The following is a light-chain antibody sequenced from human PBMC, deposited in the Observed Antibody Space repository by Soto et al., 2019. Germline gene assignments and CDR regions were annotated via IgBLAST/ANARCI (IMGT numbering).Light chain of an antibody. J-gene: IGKJ5*01. CDR2: GAS. CDR3: QQYGSSPGLIT. V-gene: IGKV3-20*01. CDR1: QSVSSSY. Sequence: EIVLTQSPGTLSLSPGERATLSCRASQSVSSSYLACYQQKPGQAPRLLIYGASSRATGIPDRFSGSGSGTDFTLTISRLEPEDFAVYYCQQYGSSPGLITFGQGTRLEIK.